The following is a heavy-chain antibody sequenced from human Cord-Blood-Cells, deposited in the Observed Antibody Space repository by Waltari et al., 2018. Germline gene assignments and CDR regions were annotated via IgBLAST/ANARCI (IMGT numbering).Heavy chain of an antibody. D-gene: IGHD6-13*01. CDR1: GFTFSGYW. Sequence: EVQLVESGGGLVQPGGSLRLSCAAAGFTFSGYWMSWVRQAPGKGLEWVANIKQDGSEKYYVDSVKGRFTISRDNAKNSLYLQMNSLRAEDTAVYYCARDLAPGSSSWYGAFDIWGQGTMVTVSS. J-gene: IGHJ3*02. V-gene: IGHV3-7*01. CDR3: ARDLAPGSSSWYGAFDI. CDR2: IKQDGSEK.